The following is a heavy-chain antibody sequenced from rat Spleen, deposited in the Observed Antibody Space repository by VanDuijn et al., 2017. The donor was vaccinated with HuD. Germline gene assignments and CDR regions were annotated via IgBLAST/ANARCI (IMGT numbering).Heavy chain of an antibody. J-gene: IGHJ2*01. CDR2: ITNTGGST. CDR1: GFTFNNYW. V-gene: IGHV5-31*01. CDR3: TRTSYGGYLYYFDY. D-gene: IGHD1-11*01. Sequence: EVQLVESGGGLVQPGRSLKLSCVASGFTFNNYWMTWIRQAPGKGLEWVASITNTGGSTYYPHSVKGRFTISRDNAKSTLYLQMNSLRSEDTATYYCTRTSYGGYLYYFDYWGQGVMVTVSS.